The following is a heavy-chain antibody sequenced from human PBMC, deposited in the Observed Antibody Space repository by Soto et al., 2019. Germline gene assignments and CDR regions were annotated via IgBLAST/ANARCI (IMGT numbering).Heavy chain of an antibody. V-gene: IGHV3-21*01. D-gene: IGHD6-6*01. Sequence: GGSLRLSCAASGFTFSSYSMNWVRQAPGKGLEWVSSISSSSSYIYYADSVKGRFTISRDNAKNSLYLQMNSLRAEDTAVYYCARDLTGYSSSSGHYYYYMDVWAKGPRSPSP. J-gene: IGHJ6*03. CDR2: ISSSSSYI. CDR1: GFTFSSYS. CDR3: ARDLTGYSSSSGHYYYYMDV.